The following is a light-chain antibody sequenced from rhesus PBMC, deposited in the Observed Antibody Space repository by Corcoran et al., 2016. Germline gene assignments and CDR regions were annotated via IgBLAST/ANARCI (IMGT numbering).Light chain of an antibody. V-gene: IGKV1-69*01. CDR2: RSS. CDR3: QQHDDSPFT. Sequence: DIQMTQSPSSLSASVGDRVTITCRASQGISNWLAWYQQKPGKAPKLLISRSSNLETGVPSRFSGSGIGTDFTLTITSLQPEDIATYYCQQHDDSPFTFGPGTKLDIK. J-gene: IGKJ3*01. CDR1: QGISNW.